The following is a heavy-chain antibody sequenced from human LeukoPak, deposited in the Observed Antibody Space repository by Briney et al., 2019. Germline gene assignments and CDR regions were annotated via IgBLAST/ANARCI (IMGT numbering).Heavy chain of an antibody. CDR2: IKQDGSEK. J-gene: IGHJ5*02. CDR3: ARDSSSWYRRWFDP. Sequence: GGSLRLSCAASGFTFSSYAMSWVRQAPGKGLEWVANIKQDGSEKYYVDSVKGRFTISRDNAKNSLYLQMNSLRAEDTAVYYCARDSSSWYRRWFDPWGQGTLVTVSS. D-gene: IGHD6-13*01. V-gene: IGHV3-7*05. CDR1: GFTFSSYA.